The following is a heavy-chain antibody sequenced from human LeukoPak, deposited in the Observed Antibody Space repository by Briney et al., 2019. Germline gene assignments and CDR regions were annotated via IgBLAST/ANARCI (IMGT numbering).Heavy chain of an antibody. D-gene: IGHD1-7*01. V-gene: IGHV1-2*04. J-gene: IGHJ3*02. CDR2: INPNSGGT. CDR1: GYIFTGYY. CDR3: ATSGTSESALDI. Sequence: ASVKVSCKASGYIFTGYYLHWVRQAPGQGPEWMGWINPNSGGTNYAQKFQGWVILTSDTSISTAYMELSRLRSDDTAVYYCATSGTSESALDIWGQGTLVTVSS.